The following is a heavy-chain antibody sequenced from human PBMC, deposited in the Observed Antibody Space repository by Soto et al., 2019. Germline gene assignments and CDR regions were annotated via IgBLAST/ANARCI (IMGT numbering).Heavy chain of an antibody. CDR2: ISGSGGST. CDR1: AFTFSSYA. V-gene: IGHV3-23*01. Sequence: EVQLLESGGGLVQPGGSLRLSCAASAFTFSSYAMSWVRQAPGKGLEWVSAISGSGGSTSYADSVKGRFTISRDNSKTPLYLQMNSMSDEDTVVYYCAEGWYGDHYYDYAMDVWGQGTTVTVSS. J-gene: IGHJ6*02. CDR3: AEGWYGDHYYDYAMDV. D-gene: IGHD4-17*01.